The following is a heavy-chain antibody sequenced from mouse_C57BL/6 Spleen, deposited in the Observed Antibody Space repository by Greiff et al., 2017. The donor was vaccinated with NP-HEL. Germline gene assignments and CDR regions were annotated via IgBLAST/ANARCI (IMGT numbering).Heavy chain of an antibody. CDR1: GFTFSDYY. D-gene: IGHD2-4*01. J-gene: IGHJ3*01. V-gene: IGHV5-16*01. CDR3: ASYDYDGFAY. Sequence: EVQRVESEGGLVQPGSSMKLSCTASGFTFSDYYMAWVRQVPEKGLEWVANINYDGSSTYYLDSLKSRFIISGDNAKNILYLQMSSLKSEDTATYYCASYDYDGFAYWGQGTLVTVSA. CDR2: INYDGSST.